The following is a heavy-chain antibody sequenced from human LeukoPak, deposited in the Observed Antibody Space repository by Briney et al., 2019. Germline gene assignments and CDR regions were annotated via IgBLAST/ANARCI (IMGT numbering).Heavy chain of an antibody. CDR1: GFTFSSYA. J-gene: IGHJ4*02. CDR3: AKGRGSSSGWSFDY. V-gene: IGHV3-23*01. CDR2: ISGGDTT. Sequence: TGGSLRLSCAASGFTFSSYAMGWVRQVPGKGLEWVSAISGGDTTHYADSVKGRFTISRDNSKNTVYLQMNSLRAEDTAVYYCAKGRGSSSGWSFDYWGQGTLVTVSS. D-gene: IGHD6-19*01.